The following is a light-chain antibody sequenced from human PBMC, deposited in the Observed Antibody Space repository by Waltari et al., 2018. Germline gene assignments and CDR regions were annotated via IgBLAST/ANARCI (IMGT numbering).Light chain of an antibody. J-gene: IGKJ2*01. V-gene: IGKV4-1*01. CDR3: QQYYRSPSMYT. Sequence: DIVVTQSPDSLAVSLGERATINCKTSQRVLYSSNNKNYLGWDQQKPGQPPKLRIYWASTRESGVPDRVSGSGAGTDFTRASSSLQAEDVAVYYCQQYYRSPSMYTFGQGTKLEIK. CDR1: QRVLYSSNNKNY. CDR2: WAS.